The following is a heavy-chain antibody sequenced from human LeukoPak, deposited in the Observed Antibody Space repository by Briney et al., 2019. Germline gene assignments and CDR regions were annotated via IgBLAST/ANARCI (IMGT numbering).Heavy chain of an antibody. Sequence: GESLKISCKGSGYSFTSYWIGWVRQMPGKGLEWMGIIYPGDSDTRYSPSFQGQVTISADKSISTAYLQWSSLKASDTAMYYCARHPPRGPRREPGVRDAFDIWGQGTLVTVSS. V-gene: IGHV5-51*01. CDR3: ARHPPRGPRREPGVRDAFDI. J-gene: IGHJ3*02. CDR1: GYSFTSYW. D-gene: IGHD1-26*01. CDR2: IYPGDSDT.